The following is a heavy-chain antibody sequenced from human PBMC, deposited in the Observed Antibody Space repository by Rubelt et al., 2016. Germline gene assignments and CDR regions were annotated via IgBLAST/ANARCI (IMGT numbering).Heavy chain of an antibody. Sequence: QVQLQESGPGLVKPSETLSLTCTVSGGSISSYYWSWIRQPPGKGLEWIGNIYYSGATYYNPSLKSRVTMSVDTSKNQFSLTVTSVTAADTARYYCAIFRDISGWGLDPWGQGTLVTVSS. J-gene: IGHJ5*02. V-gene: IGHV4-59*12. CDR2: IYYSGAT. CDR1: GGSISSYY. D-gene: IGHD6-19*01. CDR3: AIFRDISGWGLDP.